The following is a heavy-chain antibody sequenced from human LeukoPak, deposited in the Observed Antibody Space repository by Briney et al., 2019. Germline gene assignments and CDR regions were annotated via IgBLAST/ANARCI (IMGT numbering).Heavy chain of an antibody. D-gene: IGHD5-24*01. CDR2: ISGSGTGA. Sequence: GGSLRLSCAASGFAFSSYAMAWVRQAPGKGLEWVSAISGSGTGASYADSVKGRFTISRDNSKNTLYLQMNSLRAEDTAVYYCAKLESHYYYYGMDVWGQGTTVTVSS. V-gene: IGHV3-23*01. J-gene: IGHJ6*02. CDR3: AKLESHYYYYGMDV. CDR1: GFAFSSYA.